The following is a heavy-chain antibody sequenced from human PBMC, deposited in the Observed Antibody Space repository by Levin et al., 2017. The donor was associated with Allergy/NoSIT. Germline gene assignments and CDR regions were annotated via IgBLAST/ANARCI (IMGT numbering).Heavy chain of an antibody. CDR1: GFTFSSYA. Sequence: LPGGSLRLSCAASGFTFSSYAMHWVRQAPGKGLEWVAVISYDGSNKYYADSVKGRFTISRDNSKNTLYLQMNSLRAEDTAVYYCARGGPFGSGGGQYPYWGQGTLVTVSS. D-gene: IGHD6-19*01. CDR3: ARGGPFGSGGGQYPY. CDR2: ISYDGSNK. V-gene: IGHV3-30*04. J-gene: IGHJ4*02.